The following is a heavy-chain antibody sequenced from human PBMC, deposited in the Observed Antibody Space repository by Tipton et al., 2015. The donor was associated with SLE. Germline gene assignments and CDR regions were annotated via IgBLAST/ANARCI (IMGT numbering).Heavy chain of an antibody. CDR2: IYNSGSA. CDR1: GASISSGGYY. CDR3: VRGPRGSSGYPS. J-gene: IGHJ4*02. Sequence: TLSLTCTVSGASISSGGYYWSWIRQHPGEGLEWIGYIYNSGSAHYNPSLKSRVTMSGDTSKNEFSLKLISVTAADTAVYYCVRGPRGSSGYPSWGRGTLVTVSS. D-gene: IGHD3-22*01. V-gene: IGHV4-31*03.